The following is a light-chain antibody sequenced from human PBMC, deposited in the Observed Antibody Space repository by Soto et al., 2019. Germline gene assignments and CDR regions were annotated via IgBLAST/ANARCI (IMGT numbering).Light chain of an antibody. Sequence: DIQMTQSPSSLSASVRDRVTITCRASQSISGYLNWYQQKPGKAPKLLIYAASSLQSGVPSRFSGSGSGTDFTLTISSLQPEDFATYYCQQSYSTPLTLGGGTKVEI. CDR2: AAS. CDR3: QQSYSTPLT. V-gene: IGKV1-39*01. CDR1: QSISGY. J-gene: IGKJ4*01.